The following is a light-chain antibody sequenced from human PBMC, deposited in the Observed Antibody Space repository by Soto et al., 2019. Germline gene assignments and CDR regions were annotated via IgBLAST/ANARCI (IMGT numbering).Light chain of an antibody. Sequence: ALTQPASVSGSPGRSITISCTGTISDIGSHNLVSWYQQHPGKAPKLIVYEVNERPSGVSSRFSGSKSGNTASLTISGLQPDDEADYHCCSFAGSNPFPYVFGSGTKLTVL. CDR3: CSFAGSNPFPYV. CDR1: ISDIGSHNL. CDR2: EVN. J-gene: IGLJ1*01. V-gene: IGLV2-23*02.